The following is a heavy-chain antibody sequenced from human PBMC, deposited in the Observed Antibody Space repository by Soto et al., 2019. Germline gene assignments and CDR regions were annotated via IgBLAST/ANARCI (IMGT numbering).Heavy chain of an antibody. CDR1: GFTFSIYE. CDR3: ARDAPSDDHWSGYSHGMDV. Sequence: LRLSCAASGFTFSIYEMNWVRQAPGKGLEWVSYISVSGSTTYYADSVKGRFTISRDNAKNSLYLQMNSLRAEDTAVYYCARDAPSDDHWSGYSHGMDVWGQGTTVTVSS. CDR2: ISVSGSTT. V-gene: IGHV3-48*03. D-gene: IGHD3-3*01. J-gene: IGHJ6*02.